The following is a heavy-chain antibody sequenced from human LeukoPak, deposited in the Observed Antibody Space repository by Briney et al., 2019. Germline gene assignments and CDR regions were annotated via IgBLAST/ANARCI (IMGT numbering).Heavy chain of an antibody. CDR3: ARDWDYKMATIPGY. Sequence: GGSLRLSCAASGFTFTTYWMSWVRQAPGKGLEWVANIKQDGSEKKYVDSVKGRFTISRDNAKNSVSLQMNSLRAEDTAVYFCARDWDYKMATIPGYWGQGTLVTVSS. CDR2: IKQDGSEK. V-gene: IGHV3-7*01. CDR1: GFTFTTYW. D-gene: IGHD5-24*01. J-gene: IGHJ4*02.